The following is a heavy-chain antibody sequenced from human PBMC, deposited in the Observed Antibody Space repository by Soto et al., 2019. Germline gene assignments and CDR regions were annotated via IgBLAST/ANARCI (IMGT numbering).Heavy chain of an antibody. J-gene: IGHJ4*02. CDR1: GFTFSSYS. D-gene: IGHD3-9*01. Sequence: GGSLRLSCAASGFTFSSYSMNWVRQAPGKGLEWVSYISSSSSTIYYADSVKGRFTISRDNAKNSLYLQMNSLRAEDKAVYYCARDLVYDILTGFNDYWGQGTLVTVSS. CDR2: ISSSSSTI. V-gene: IGHV3-48*01. CDR3: ARDLVYDILTGFNDY.